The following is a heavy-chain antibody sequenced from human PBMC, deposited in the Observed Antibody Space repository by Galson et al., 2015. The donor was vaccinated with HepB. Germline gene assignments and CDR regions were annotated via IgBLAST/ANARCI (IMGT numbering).Heavy chain of an antibody. CDR1: GFTFSSYA. V-gene: IGHV3-30-3*01. J-gene: IGHJ6*02. CDR3: ARGYCSGGSCYADGVDDYGMDV. CDR2: ISYDGSNK. Sequence: SLRLSCAASGFTFSSYAMHWVRQAPGKGLEWVAVISYDGSNKYYADSVKGRFTISRDNSKNTLYLQMNSLRAEDTAVYYCARGYCSGGSCYADGVDDYGMDVWGQGTTVTVSS. D-gene: IGHD2-15*01.